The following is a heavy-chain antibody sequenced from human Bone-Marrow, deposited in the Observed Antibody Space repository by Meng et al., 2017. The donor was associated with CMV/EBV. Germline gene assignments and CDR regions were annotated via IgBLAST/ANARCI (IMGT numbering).Heavy chain of an antibody. CDR3: ARGRTAAGATTTTFDY. CDR1: VGSFSGYY. J-gene: IGHJ4*02. Sequence: QGRHQQWGAGLLKPSETLSLPGDVYVGSFSGYYWSWIRQPPGKGLEWIGEINHSGSTNYNPSLKSRVTISVDTSKNQFSLKLSSVTAADTAVYYCARGRTAAGATTTTFDYWGQGTLVTVSS. V-gene: IGHV4-34*01. CDR2: INHSGST. D-gene: IGHD6-13*01.